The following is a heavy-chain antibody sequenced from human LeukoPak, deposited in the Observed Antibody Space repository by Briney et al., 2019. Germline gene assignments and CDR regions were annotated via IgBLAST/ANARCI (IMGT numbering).Heavy chain of an antibody. D-gene: IGHD4-17*01. CDR2: IYYSGST. J-gene: IGHJ4*02. CDR3: ARASPDDYGDYESY. V-gene: IGHV4-30-4*01. CDR1: GGSLSSGDYY. Sequence: SETLSLTCTVSGGSLSSGDYYWSWIRQSPGKGLEWIGYIYYSGSTYYNPSLKSRVTISADTSKNQFSLKLTSVTAADTAVYYCARASPDDYGDYESYWGQGTLVTVSS.